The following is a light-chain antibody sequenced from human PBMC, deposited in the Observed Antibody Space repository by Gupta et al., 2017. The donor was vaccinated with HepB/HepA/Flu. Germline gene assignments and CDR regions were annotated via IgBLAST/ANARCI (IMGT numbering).Light chain of an antibody. CDR2: GAS. CDR3: QQYGSSPQT. Sequence: LSPGESATLSCRASQSVSSNFLAWYQQKPGQAPRLLIYGASSRATGIPDRFSGSGSETDFALNISRLEPEDFAVYYCQQYGSSPQTFGQGTKVEIE. V-gene: IGKV3-20*01. CDR1: QSVSSNF. J-gene: IGKJ1*01.